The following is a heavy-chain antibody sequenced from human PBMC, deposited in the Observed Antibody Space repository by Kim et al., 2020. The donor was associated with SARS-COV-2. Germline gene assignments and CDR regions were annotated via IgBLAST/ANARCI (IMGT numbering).Heavy chain of an antibody. V-gene: IGHV4-39*01. CDR3: ARHRALFDFADS. CDR2: MYSSGST. J-gene: IGHJ5*01. CDR1: GGSISNSIYY. Sequence: SETLSLTCTVSGGSISNSIYYWGWVRQPPGKGLEWIGGMYSSGSTYYNPSLKSRLTISVDTSKNQVYLKVSAVTAADTGLYYCARHRALFDFADSWGQGTLVTVSS. D-gene: IGHD3-9*01.